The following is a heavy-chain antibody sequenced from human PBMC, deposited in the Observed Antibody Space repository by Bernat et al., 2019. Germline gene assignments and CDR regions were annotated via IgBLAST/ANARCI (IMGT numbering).Heavy chain of an antibody. J-gene: IGHJ4*02. CDR2: ISGSGEYT. CDR1: GFTFSTYT. Sequence: EVQLLESGGGLVQPGGSLRLSCAASGFTFSTYTMSWVRQAPGKGLEWVSGISGSGEYTHYADSVKGRFTISRDNSKNTLSLQMNSLRAEDTAVYYCAKGGRYCSTSSCYSGGDYFDYWGQGTLVTVSS. V-gene: IGHV3-23*01. CDR3: AKGGRYCSTSSCYSGGDYFDY. D-gene: IGHD2-2*01.